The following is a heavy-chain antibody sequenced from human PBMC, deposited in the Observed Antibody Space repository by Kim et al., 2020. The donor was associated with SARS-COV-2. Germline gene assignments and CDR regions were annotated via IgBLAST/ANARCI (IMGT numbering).Heavy chain of an antibody. J-gene: IGHJ5*02. D-gene: IGHD3-10*01. CDR3: ARYYYGSFDP. Sequence: THFNPSLKRRVTISVDTSKNQFSLRLSSVTAADTAVYYCARYYYGSFDPWGQGTLVTVSS. CDR2: T. V-gene: IGHV4-31*02.